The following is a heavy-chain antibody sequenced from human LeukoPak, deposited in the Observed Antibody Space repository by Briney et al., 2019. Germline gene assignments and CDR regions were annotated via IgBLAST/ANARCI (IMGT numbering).Heavy chain of an antibody. D-gene: IGHD2-2*01. Sequence: GSLRLSCAASGFTSSSYAMSWVRQAPGKGLEWVSAISGSGGSTYYADSMKGRFTISRDNSKNTLYLQMNSLRAEDTAVYYCAKDPDFYCSSTSCYSLYFDYWGQGTLVTVSS. CDR3: AKDPDFYCSSTSCYSLYFDY. J-gene: IGHJ4*02. CDR1: GFTSSSYA. V-gene: IGHV3-23*01. CDR2: ISGSGGST.